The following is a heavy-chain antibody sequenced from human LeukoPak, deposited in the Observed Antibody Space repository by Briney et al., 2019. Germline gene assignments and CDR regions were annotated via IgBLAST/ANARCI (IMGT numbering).Heavy chain of an antibody. J-gene: IGHJ3*02. CDR1: GFIFSNYA. V-gene: IGHV3-30*19. D-gene: IGHD6-13*01. CDR3: ARVRVAAAGTRGNAFDI. CDR2: ISYDGSNK. Sequence: PGRSLILSCAASGFIFSNYAMHWVRQAPGKGLEWVAVISYDGSNKYYADSVKGRFTISRDNSKNTLYLQMNSLRAEDTAVYYCARVRVAAAGTRGNAFDIWGQGTMVTVSS.